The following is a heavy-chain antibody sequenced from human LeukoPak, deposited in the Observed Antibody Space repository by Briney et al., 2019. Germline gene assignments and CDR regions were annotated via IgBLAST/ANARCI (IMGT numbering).Heavy chain of an antibody. J-gene: IGHJ4*02. V-gene: IGHV3-20*04. CDR1: GFTFDDYG. CDR3: ARAGGYASSWAY. Sequence: GGSLRLSCAASGFTFDDYGMSWVRQAPGKGLEWVSGINWNGGSTGYADSVKGRFTISRDNAKNSLDLQMNSLRGEDAAVYYCARAGGYASSWAYWGQGTLVTVSS. CDR2: INWNGGST. D-gene: IGHD5-12*01.